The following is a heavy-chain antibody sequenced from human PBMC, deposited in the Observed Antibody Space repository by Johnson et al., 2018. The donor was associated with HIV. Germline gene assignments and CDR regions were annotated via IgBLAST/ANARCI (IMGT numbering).Heavy chain of an antibody. CDR3: AREGGSCSGGWCLDALDF. J-gene: IGHJ3*01. V-gene: IGHV3-72*01. CDR2: TRNKAHSYTT. D-gene: IGHD2-15*01. CDR1: GFTFTDHF. Sequence: EQLVESGGGLVQPGGSLRLSCAASGFTFTDHFMDWVRQAPGKGLEWVGRTRNKAHSYTTEYAASVTGSVTISRDDSKISLYLQMNSLRAEDTAVYYCAREGGSCSGGWCLDALDFWGQGTTVTVSS.